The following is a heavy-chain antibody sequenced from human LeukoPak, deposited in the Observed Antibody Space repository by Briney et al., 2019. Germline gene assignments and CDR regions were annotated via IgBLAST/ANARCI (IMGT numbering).Heavy chain of an antibody. Sequence: SETLSLTCAVSGYSISSGYYWGWIRQPPGKELEWIGSIYHSGSTYYNPSLKSRVTISVDTSKNQFSLKLSSVTAADTAVYYCARLVSYYDSSGYYYYYYYYYMDVWGEGTTVTVSS. CDR1: GYSISSGYY. D-gene: IGHD3-22*01. J-gene: IGHJ6*03. V-gene: IGHV4-38-2*01. CDR2: IYHSGST. CDR3: ARLVSYYDSSGYYYYYYYYYMDV.